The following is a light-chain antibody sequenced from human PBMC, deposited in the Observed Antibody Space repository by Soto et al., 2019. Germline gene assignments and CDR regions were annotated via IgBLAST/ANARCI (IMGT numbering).Light chain of an antibody. CDR3: SSYTSSIS. Sequence: QSALTQPASVSGSPGQSITTSCTGTSSDVGGYNYVSWYQQHPGKAPKLMIYDVNTRPSGVSNRFSGSKSGNTASLTISGLQAEDEADYYCSSYTSSISFGGGTQLTVL. CDR1: SSDVGGYNY. J-gene: IGLJ2*01. CDR2: DVN. V-gene: IGLV2-14*01.